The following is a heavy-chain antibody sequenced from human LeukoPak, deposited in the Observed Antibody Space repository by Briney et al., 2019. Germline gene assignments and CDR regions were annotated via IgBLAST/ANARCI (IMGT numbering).Heavy chain of an antibody. Sequence: GASVKVSCKASGYAFTGYYMHWVRQAPGQGLEWMGRINPNSGGTNYAQKFQGRVTMTRDTSTSTVYMELSSLRSEDTAVYYCARGLYYYDSSVGAFDIWGQGTMVTVSS. V-gene: IGHV1-2*06. J-gene: IGHJ3*02. D-gene: IGHD3-22*01. CDR3: ARGLYYYDSSVGAFDI. CDR2: INPNSGGT. CDR1: GYAFTGYY.